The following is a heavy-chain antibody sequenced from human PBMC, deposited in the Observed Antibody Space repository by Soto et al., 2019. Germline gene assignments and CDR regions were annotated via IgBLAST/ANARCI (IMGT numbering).Heavy chain of an antibody. V-gene: IGHV1-18*01. Sequence: GASVKVSCKASGYTFTSYGISWVRQAPGQGLEWMGWISAYNGNTNYAQKLQGRVTMTTDTSTSTAYMELRSLRSDDTAVYYCAREDEYYDFVSLAGYGMDVWGQGTTVTVSS. CDR1: GYTFTSYG. D-gene: IGHD3-3*01. CDR3: AREDEYYDFVSLAGYGMDV. CDR2: ISAYNGNT. J-gene: IGHJ6*02.